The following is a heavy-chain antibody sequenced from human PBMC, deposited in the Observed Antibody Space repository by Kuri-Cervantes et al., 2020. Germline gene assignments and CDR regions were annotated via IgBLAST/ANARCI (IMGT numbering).Heavy chain of an antibody. CDR3: ASGFDSSGYYNALTNWGDYYYYGMDV. Sequence: GGSLRLSCAASGFTFTTYSMNWVRQAPGKGLEWVSYISSSSSTIYYADSVKGRFTTSRDNAKNSLYLQMNSLRDEDTAVYYCASGFDSSGYYNALTNWGDYYYYGMDVWGQGTTVTVSS. J-gene: IGHJ6*02. V-gene: IGHV3-48*02. CDR1: GFTFTTYS. D-gene: IGHD3-22*01. CDR2: ISSSSSTI.